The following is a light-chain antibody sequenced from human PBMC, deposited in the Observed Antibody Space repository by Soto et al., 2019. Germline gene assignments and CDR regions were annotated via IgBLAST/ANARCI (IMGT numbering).Light chain of an antibody. J-gene: IGKJ3*01. CDR1: QTISSW. CDR3: QHYNSFSVFS. CDR2: EAS. V-gene: IGKV1-5*01. Sequence: DIQINKSSSTLSASERDRVTITCRASQTISSWLAWYQQQPGKAPKLLIYEASSLESGVPSRFSGSGSGTDFTLTINSLQADDFATYYCQHYNSFSVFSFGPGTIADIK.